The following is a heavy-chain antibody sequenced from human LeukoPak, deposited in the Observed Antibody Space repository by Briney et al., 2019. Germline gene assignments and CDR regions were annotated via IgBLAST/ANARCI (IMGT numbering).Heavy chain of an antibody. CDR1: GGTFSSYA. J-gene: IGHJ4*02. CDR3: ARGADSKGDY. Sequence: ASVKVSCKASGGTFSSYAINWVRQATGQGLEWMGWMNPNSGNTGYAQKFQGRVTMTRNTSISTAYMELSSLRSEDTAVYYCARGADSKGDYWGQGTLVTVSS. V-gene: IGHV1-8*02. CDR2: MNPNSGNT.